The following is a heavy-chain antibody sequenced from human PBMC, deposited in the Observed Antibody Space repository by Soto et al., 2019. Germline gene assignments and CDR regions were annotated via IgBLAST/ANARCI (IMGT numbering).Heavy chain of an antibody. CDR1: GFTVKDYQ. CDR3: ARDPSTTGYYGLDV. CDR2: IYSGGVT. Sequence: GGSLRLSCAASGFTVKDYQMNWVRQAPGKGLEWVSVIYSGGVTYYPDSVKGRFTTIRDTSKNTVYLQMNSLRADDTAMYYCARDPSTTGYYGLDVWGQGTTVTVSS. V-gene: IGHV3-53*01. J-gene: IGHJ6*02.